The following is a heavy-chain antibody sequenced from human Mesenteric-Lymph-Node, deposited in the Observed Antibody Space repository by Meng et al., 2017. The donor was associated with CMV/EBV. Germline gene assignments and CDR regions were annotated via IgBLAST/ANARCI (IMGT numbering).Heavy chain of an antibody. CDR3: ARASVVPPTLYYFDY. V-gene: IGHV3-49*04. CDR1: GFTFSSYW. Sequence: GESLKISCAASGFTFSSYWMSWVRQAPGKGLEWVGFIRSKAYGGTTEYAASVKGRFTISRDDSKSIAYLQWSSLKASDTAVYYCARASVVPPTLYYFDYWGQGTMVTVSS. CDR2: IRSKAYGGTT. D-gene: IGHD2-15*01. J-gene: IGHJ4*02.